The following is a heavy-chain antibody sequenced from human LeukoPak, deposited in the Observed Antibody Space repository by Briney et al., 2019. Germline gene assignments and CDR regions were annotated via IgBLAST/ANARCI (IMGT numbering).Heavy chain of an antibody. Sequence: SETLSLTCTVSGGSISSYYWSWIRQPAGKGLEWIGRIYTSGSTNYNPSLKRRVTISVDTSKNQFSLKLSSVTAADTAVYYCARGDYDYVWGTPQENYFDYWGQGTLVTVSS. J-gene: IGHJ4*02. CDR2: IYTSGST. V-gene: IGHV4-4*07. CDR3: ARGDYDYVWGTPQENYFDY. D-gene: IGHD3-16*01. CDR1: GGSISSYY.